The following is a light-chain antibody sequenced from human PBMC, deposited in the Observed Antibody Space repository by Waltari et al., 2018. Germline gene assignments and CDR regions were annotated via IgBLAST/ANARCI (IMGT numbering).Light chain of an antibody. Sequence: DIQMTQSPSTVSASVGDRVTITCRASQSISSWLAWYQQKPGKAPKLLIYDASSLDSGVPSRFSGSGSGTEFTLTISSLQPDDFAAYYCQQYNTYPWTFGQGTKVEIK. CDR3: QQYNTYPWT. CDR2: DAS. J-gene: IGKJ1*01. CDR1: QSISSW. V-gene: IGKV1-5*01.